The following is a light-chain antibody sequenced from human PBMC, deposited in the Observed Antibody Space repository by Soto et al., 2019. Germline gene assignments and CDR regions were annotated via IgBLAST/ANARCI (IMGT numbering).Light chain of an antibody. CDR2: AAS. CDR3: QQQGT. V-gene: IGKV3-20*01. J-gene: IGKJ2*01. Sequence: EIVLTQSPGTLSLSPGERATLSCRASEFLSSSYLVWYQQKPGQAPRLLIYAASRMATGITDRFSGSGSATEYTLTINTLEPEDFAVYYCQQQGTFGQGTKLEIK. CDR1: EFLSSSY.